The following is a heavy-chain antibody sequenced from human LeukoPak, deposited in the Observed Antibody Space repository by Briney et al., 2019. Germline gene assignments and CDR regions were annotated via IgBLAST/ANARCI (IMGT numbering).Heavy chain of an antibody. CDR1: GYTFTSYG. V-gene: IGHV1-18*01. Sequence: ASVKVSCKASGYTFTSYGISWVRQAPGQGLEWMGWISAYNGNTNYAQKLQGRVTMTTDTSTSTAYMELRSLRSDDTAVYHCARDVGAVAGTDVDAFDIWGQGTMVTVSS. CDR2: ISAYNGNT. CDR3: ARDVGAVAGTDVDAFDI. J-gene: IGHJ3*02. D-gene: IGHD6-19*01.